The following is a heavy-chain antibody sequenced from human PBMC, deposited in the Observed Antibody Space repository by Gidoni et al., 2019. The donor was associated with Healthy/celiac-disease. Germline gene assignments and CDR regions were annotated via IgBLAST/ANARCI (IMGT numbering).Heavy chain of an antibody. CDR3: AREGRMPHTFGGVKSGPPLY. V-gene: IGHV3-33*01. CDR2: IWYDGSNK. CDR1: GFTFSSFC. J-gene: IGHJ4*02. D-gene: IGHD3-16*01. Sequence: QVQLVASGGGVVQPGRSLSLSCAPSGFTFSSFCLPWVRQAPGKGLEWVAVIWYDGSNKYYADSVKGRFTISRDNSKNTLYLQMNSLRAEDTAVYYCAREGRMPHTFGGVKSGPPLYWGQGTLVTVSS.